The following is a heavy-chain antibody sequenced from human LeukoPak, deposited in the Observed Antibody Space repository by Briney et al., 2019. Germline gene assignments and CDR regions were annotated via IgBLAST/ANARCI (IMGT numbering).Heavy chain of an antibody. CDR2: ISAYNGNT. V-gene: IGHV1-18*01. CDR1: GYTFTSYG. Sequence: ASVKVSCKASGYTFTSYGISWVRQAPGQGLEWMGWISAYNGNTNYAQKLQGRVTMTTDTSTSTAYMELRSLRSDDTAVYYCARVAHYYDSSGYRPDXFXXXXXXXMVT. CDR3: ARVAHYYDSSGYRPDXFXX. D-gene: IGHD3-22*01. J-gene: IGHJ3*01.